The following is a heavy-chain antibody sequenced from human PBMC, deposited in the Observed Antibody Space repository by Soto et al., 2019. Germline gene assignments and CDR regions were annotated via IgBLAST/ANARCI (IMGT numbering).Heavy chain of an antibody. CDR1: GFTFSSYA. CDR3: AKYMIGVGYSNYEYPEYGMDV. Sequence: GGSLRLSCAASGFTFSSYAMSWVRQAPGKGLEWVSAISGSGGSTYYADSVKGRFTISRDNSKNTLYLQMNSLRAEDTAVYYCAKYMIGVGYSNYEYPEYGMDVWGQGTKVTVSS. CDR2: ISGSGGST. J-gene: IGHJ6*02. D-gene: IGHD4-4*01. V-gene: IGHV3-23*01.